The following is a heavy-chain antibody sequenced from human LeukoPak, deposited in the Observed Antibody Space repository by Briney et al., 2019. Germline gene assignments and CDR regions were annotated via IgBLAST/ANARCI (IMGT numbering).Heavy chain of an antibody. CDR2: IQNRENAK. CDR1: GFDFATYG. V-gene: IGHV3-30*02. D-gene: IGHD7-27*01. Sequence: PGGSLRLSCATSGFDFATYGMHWVRQAPGKGLEWVAFIQNRENAKSYADSVRGRFSIFRDDSKNTLYLQLSSLRRDDTAVYYCTKDSFYWGSWNWAPGALVIVSS. CDR3: TKDSFYWGSWN. J-gene: IGHJ4*02.